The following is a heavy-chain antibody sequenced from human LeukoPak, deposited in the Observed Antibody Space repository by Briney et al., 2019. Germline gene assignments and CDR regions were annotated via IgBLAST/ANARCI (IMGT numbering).Heavy chain of an antibody. Sequence: PSETLSLTCTVSGGSISSSSYYWGWIRQPPGKGLEWIGNIYYSGSTYYNPSLKSRVTISVDTSKNQFSLKLSSVTAADTAVYYCARAWGYLDPWGQGTLVTVSS. CDR3: ARAWGYLDP. V-gene: IGHV4-39*07. D-gene: IGHD7-27*01. CDR1: GGSISSSSYY. CDR2: IYYSGST. J-gene: IGHJ5*02.